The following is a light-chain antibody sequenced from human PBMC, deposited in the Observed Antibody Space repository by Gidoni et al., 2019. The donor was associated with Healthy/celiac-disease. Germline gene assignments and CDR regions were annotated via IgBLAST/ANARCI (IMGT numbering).Light chain of an antibody. J-gene: IGKJ1*01. CDR3: QQLNSYPPWT. CDR2: AAS. V-gene: IGKV1-9*01. Sequence: LQLTPSPSSLSASVGDRVTITCRQSQGSSRYVAWYQQKPGKAPKLLIYAASTLQSGVPSRFSGSGSGTEFTLTISSLQPEDFATYYCQQLNSYPPWTFXXXTKVEIK. CDR1: QGSSRY.